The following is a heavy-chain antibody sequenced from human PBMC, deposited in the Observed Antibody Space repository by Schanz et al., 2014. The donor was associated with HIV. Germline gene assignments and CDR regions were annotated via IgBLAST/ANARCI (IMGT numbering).Heavy chain of an antibody. D-gene: IGHD3-16*02. CDR2: ISGRGAVT. V-gene: IGHV3-11*01. CDR3: VRSLYDYVRGAYRPSSFGMNV. Sequence: QVRLVESGGGSVKPGGSLRLSCAASGFTFSDYYMMWIRQAPGQGLECLSYISGRGAVTYYIDSVRGRFNISRDNAKNSLYLHMNGLRAEDTAVYYCVRSLYDYVRGAYRPSSFGMNVWGQGTPVTVSS. CDR1: GFTFSDYY. J-gene: IGHJ6*02.